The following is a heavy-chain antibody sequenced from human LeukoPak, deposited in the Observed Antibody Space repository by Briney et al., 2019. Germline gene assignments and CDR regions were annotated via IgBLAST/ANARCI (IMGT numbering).Heavy chain of an antibody. CDR2: ISGSSSHI. D-gene: IGHD5-18*01. V-gene: IGHV3-21*01. CDR1: GFTFSSYD. CDR3: ARERIQVFYYGMDV. Sequence: GESLRLSCAASGFTFSSYDINWVPQAPGEGLEWVSSISGSSSHIFYADSVKGRFTISRDNAKNSLYLQMNSLRAEDTAVYYCARERIQVFYYGMDVWGQGTAVTVSS. J-gene: IGHJ6*02.